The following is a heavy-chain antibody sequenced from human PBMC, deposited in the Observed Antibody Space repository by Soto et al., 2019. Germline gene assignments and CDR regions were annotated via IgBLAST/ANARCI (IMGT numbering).Heavy chain of an antibody. D-gene: IGHD3-3*01. V-gene: IGHV3-30*03. CDR1: GFMFSNYG. J-gene: IGHJ3*01. Sequence: PGGSLRLSCAASGFMFSNYGMHWVRQAPGKGLEWVAVISYDGSNKFYAGSVKGRFTISRDNSKNMMYLQMNSLRTEDPALYYCARDPCYDFWSGYYHPWSQGTMVTV. CDR3: ARDPCYDFWSGYYHP. CDR2: ISYDGSNK.